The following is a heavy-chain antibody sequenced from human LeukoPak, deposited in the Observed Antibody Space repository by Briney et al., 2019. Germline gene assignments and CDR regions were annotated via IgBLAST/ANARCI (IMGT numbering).Heavy chain of an antibody. Sequence: GGSLRLSCTASGFTFSRSWMAWIRQALGKGLEWVANIEPDARGKYYVDIVKGRFTVSRDNTKNTVSLQMNSLRIEDTAVYYCARVEIRADFDFWGQGVLVTVSS. CDR3: ARVEIRADFDF. CDR2: IEPDARGK. V-gene: IGHV3-7*01. J-gene: IGHJ4*02. CDR1: GFTFSRSW.